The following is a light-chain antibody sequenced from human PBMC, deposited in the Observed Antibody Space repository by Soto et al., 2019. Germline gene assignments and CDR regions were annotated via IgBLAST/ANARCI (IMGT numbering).Light chain of an antibody. V-gene: IGKV2-30*01. CDR1: QSLVDSNGDTP. J-gene: IGKJ1*01. CDR3: FQGTHWPWT. CDR2: SIF. Sequence: DVVVTQSPLSLPVTLGQPASISCRSSQSLVDSNGDTPLNWFQQRPGQSPRRLIYSIFNRDSGVTGRFRGSGSGTDFTMEISRVEAEDVAIYYGFQGTHWPWTFGQGTKVEIK.